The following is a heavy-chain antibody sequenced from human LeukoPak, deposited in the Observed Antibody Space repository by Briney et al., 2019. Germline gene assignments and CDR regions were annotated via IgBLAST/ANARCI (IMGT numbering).Heavy chain of an antibody. Sequence: PSETLSLTCTVSSGSISSSSYYWGWIRQPPGKGLEWIGSIYYSGSTYYNPSLKSRVTISVDTSKNQFSLKLSSVTAADTAMYYCARHVDSSGAFDYWGQGTLVTVSS. J-gene: IGHJ4*02. D-gene: IGHD3-22*01. CDR2: IYYSGST. V-gene: IGHV4-39*01. CDR3: ARHVDSSGAFDY. CDR1: SGSISSSSYY.